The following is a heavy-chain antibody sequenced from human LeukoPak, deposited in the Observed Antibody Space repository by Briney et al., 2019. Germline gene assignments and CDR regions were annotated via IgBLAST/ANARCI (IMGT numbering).Heavy chain of an antibody. CDR3: ARGRSDYYLDC. Sequence: ASVKVSCKASGYTFTDYYMHWVRQAPGHGLEWMGWIYPDSGGTNSAQKFQSRVTMTRDTSISTAYMGLSRLTSDDTAVYYCARGRSDYYLDCWGQGTLVTVSS. CDR1: GYTFTDYY. V-gene: IGHV1-2*02. CDR2: IYPDSGGT. J-gene: IGHJ4*02. D-gene: IGHD3-10*01.